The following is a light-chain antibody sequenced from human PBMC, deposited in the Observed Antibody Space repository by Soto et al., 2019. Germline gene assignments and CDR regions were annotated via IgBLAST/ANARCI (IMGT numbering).Light chain of an antibody. Sequence: DRQITQSPSCLSASVGDSVTIPCSMSQGISNYLACYQRKPGKVPDLLISSASTLQSGAPSRFSGSGSGTDFTHTISILPPEDVATAFRQKYNIAPPWPFGQGTKVDIK. CDR3: QKYNIAPPWP. J-gene: IGKJ1*01. CDR2: SAS. CDR1: QGISNY. V-gene: IGKV1-27*01.